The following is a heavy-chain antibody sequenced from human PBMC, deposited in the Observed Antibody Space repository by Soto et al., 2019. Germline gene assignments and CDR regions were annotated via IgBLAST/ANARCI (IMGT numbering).Heavy chain of an antibody. D-gene: IGHD2-15*01. CDR3: ARGPSVVNFDY. CDR1: GGSFSGYY. Sequence: QVQLQQWGAGLLKPSETLSLTCAVYGGSFSGYYWSWIHQPPGKGLEWIGEINHSGSTNYNPSLKSRVTISVDTSKNQFSLKLSSVTAADTAVYYCARGPSVVNFDYWGQGTLVTVSS. CDR2: INHSGST. J-gene: IGHJ4*02. V-gene: IGHV4-34*01.